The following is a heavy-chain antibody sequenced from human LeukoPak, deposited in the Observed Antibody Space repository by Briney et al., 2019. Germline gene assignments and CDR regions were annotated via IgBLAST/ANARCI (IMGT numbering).Heavy chain of an antibody. CDR1: GFSFRTYG. V-gene: IGHV3-30*02. CDR3: AELGITMIGGV. CDR2: IHSDGSTK. J-gene: IGHJ6*04. Sequence: GESLRLSCAASGFSFRTYGMHWVRQAPGKGLEWVAYIHSDGSTKYYADSVKGRFTISRDNAKNSLYLQMNSLRAEDTAVYYCAELGITMIGGVWGKGTTVTISS. D-gene: IGHD3-10*02.